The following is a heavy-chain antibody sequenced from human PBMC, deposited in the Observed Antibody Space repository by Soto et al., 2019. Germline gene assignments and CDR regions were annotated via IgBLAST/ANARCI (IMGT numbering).Heavy chain of an antibody. J-gene: IGHJ2*01. V-gene: IGHV3-30-3*01. Sequence: QVQLVESGGGVVQPGRSLRLSCAASGFTFSSYAMHWVRQAPGKGLEWVAVISYDGSNKYYADSVKGRFTISRDKSKNTLYLQMNSLRAEDTAVYYCAREEQWLRYFDLWGRGTLVTVSS. D-gene: IGHD6-19*01. CDR1: GFTFSSYA. CDR3: AREEQWLRYFDL. CDR2: ISYDGSNK.